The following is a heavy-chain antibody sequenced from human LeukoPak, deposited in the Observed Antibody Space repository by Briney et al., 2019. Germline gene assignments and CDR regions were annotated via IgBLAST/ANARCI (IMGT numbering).Heavy chain of an antibody. V-gene: IGHV3-23*01. D-gene: IGHD2-15*01. CDR2: ISGSGGST. J-gene: IGHJ4*02. CDR3: AKRSGDSYYLDS. Sequence: GGSLRLSCAASGFTFSTYAVNWVRQAPGKGLEWVSAISGSGGSTYYADSVKGRFTISRDTSKSTLYLQMNSLRAEDTAVYYCAKRSGDSYYLDSWGQGTLVTVSS. CDR1: GFTFSTYA.